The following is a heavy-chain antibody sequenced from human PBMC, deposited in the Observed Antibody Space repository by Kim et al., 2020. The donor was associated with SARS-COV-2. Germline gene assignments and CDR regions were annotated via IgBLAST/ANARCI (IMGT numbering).Heavy chain of an antibody. J-gene: IGHJ4*02. V-gene: IGHV4-39*01. D-gene: IGHD3-10*01. Sequence: SLKSRVTISVDTSKNQFSLKLSSVTAADTAVYYCARHVMVRGVIVTYFDYWGQGTLVTVSS. CDR3: ARHVMVRGVIVTYFDY.